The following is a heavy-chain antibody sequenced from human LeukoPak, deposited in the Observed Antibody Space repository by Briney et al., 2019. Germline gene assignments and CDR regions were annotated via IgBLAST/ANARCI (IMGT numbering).Heavy chain of an antibody. CDR3: ARRVDFYGSGSYYDDAFDI. D-gene: IGHD3-10*01. CDR2: IYYSGST. J-gene: IGHJ3*02. V-gene: IGHV4-39*01. CDR1: GGSISSSSYY. Sequence: SETLSLTCTVSGGSISSSSYYWGWIRQPPGKGLEWIGSIYYSGSTYYNPSLKSRVTISVDTSKNQFSLKLSSVTAADTAVYYCARRVDFYGSGSYYDDAFDIWGQGTMVTVSS.